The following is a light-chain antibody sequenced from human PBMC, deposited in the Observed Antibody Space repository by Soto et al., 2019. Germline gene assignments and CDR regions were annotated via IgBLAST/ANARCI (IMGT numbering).Light chain of an antibody. CDR3: AAWDDTLNGWV. Sequence: QSVLTQPPSASGTPGQGVTISCSGSRSTIGSNFVIWYQQLPGTAPKLLIYSDNKRPSGVPDRFSGSKSGTSASLAISGLQAEDEADYYCAAWDDTLNGWVFGGATKVTVL. J-gene: IGLJ3*02. CDR2: SDN. CDR1: RSTIGSNF. V-gene: IGLV1-44*01.